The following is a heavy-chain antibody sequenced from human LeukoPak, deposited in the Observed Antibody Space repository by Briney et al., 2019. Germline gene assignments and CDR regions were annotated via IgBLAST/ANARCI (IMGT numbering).Heavy chain of an antibody. V-gene: IGHV4-39*02. CDR2: INYGGFT. J-gene: IGHJ4*02. Sequence: PSETLSLTCSVSGGSITSSTYYWGWIRQPPGKGLEWIGSINYGGFTYYSASLKSRVTMSVDTSKNQFSLNLSSVTAADTAVYYCARERAGYFDYWGQGTLVTVSS. CDR3: ARERAGYFDY. CDR1: GGSITSSTYY.